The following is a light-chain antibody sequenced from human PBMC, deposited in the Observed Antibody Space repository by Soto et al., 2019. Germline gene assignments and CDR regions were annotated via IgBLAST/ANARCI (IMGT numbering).Light chain of an antibody. CDR1: QSISSSY. V-gene: IGKV3-20*01. CDR2: GAS. Sequence: EIVLMQSPGTLSLSPGERATLSCRASQSISSSYLAIAWYQQKPGQPPRLLIYGASSRATGIPDRFSGSGSAADITLTISRLEPEDFGVYYGQQHDSSPGTFGQGTMVEVK. CDR3: QQHDSSPGT. J-gene: IGKJ1*01.